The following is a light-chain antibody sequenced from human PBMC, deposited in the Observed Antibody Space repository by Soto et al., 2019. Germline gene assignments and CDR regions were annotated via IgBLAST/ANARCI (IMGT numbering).Light chain of an antibody. CDR2: GAS. Sequence: EIVLTQFPGTLSLSPGERATLSCRASQSVSSSTYLAWFQQKPGQAPRLLIYGASSRATGIPDRFSGSGSGTDFTLTISRLEPEDFAVYYCQHYGSSPPYTFGQGTKLEIK. CDR1: QSVSSSTY. V-gene: IGKV3-20*01. CDR3: QHYGSSPPYT. J-gene: IGKJ2*01.